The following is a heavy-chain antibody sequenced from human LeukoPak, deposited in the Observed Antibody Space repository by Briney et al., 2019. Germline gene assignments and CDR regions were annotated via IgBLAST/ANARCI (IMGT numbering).Heavy chain of an antibody. CDR2: IWYDGSNK. D-gene: IGHD2-2*01. CDR1: GFTFSSYG. J-gene: IGHJ4*01. Sequence: GGSLKLSCAASGFTFSSYGMHWVRQAPGKGLEWVAVIWYDGSNKYYADSVKGRFTISRDNSKNTLYLQMNSLRAEDTAVYYCARAGCSSTSCYVSSYYFDYWGQEPWSPSPQ. CDR3: ARAGCSSTSCYVSSYYFDY. V-gene: IGHV3-33*08.